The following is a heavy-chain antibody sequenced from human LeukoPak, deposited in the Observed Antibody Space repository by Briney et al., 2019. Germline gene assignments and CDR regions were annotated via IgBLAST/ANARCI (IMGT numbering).Heavy chain of an antibody. V-gene: IGHV3-23*01. Sequence: GGSLRLSCAASGFTFSSYAMSWVRQAPGKGLEWVSAISGSGGSTYYADSVKGRFTISRDNSKNTLYLQMNSLRAEDTAVYYCARDPGLRGDYYYMDVWGKGTTVTVSS. CDR3: ARDPGLRGDYYYMDV. CDR1: GFTFSSYA. D-gene: IGHD5/OR15-5a*01. CDR2: ISGSGGST. J-gene: IGHJ6*03.